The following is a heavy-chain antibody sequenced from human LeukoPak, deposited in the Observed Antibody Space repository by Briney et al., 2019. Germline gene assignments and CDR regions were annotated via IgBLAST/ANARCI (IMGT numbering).Heavy chain of an antibody. D-gene: IGHD2-15*01. CDR3: ARARFRGDGTCYAEH. CDR1: GYSFTTSW. Sequence: KSGESLKISCKGSGYSFTTSWIGWVRQMPGKGLEWMGIIYPGDSDTRYSPSFQGQVTISADKSISTAYLQWSSLKASDTAMYCCARARFRGDGTCYAEHWGQGTLVTVSS. CDR2: IYPGDSDT. V-gene: IGHV5-51*01. J-gene: IGHJ1*01.